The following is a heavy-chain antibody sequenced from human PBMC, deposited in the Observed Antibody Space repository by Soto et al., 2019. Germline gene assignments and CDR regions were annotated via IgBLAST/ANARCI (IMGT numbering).Heavy chain of an antibody. D-gene: IGHD1-1*01. CDR2: ISYDGSNK. CDR1: GFTFSSYG. Sequence: GGSLRLSCAASGFTFSSYGMHWVRQAPGKGLEWVAVISYDGSNKYYADSVKGRFTISRDNSKNTLYLQMNSLRAEDTAVYYCAKDPRGTESYFDYWGQGTLVTVSS. J-gene: IGHJ4*02. V-gene: IGHV3-30*18. CDR3: AKDPRGTESYFDY.